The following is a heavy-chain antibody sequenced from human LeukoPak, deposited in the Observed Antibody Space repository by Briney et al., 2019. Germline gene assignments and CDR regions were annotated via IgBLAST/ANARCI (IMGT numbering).Heavy chain of an antibody. V-gene: IGHV1-18*01. D-gene: IGHD4-17*01. J-gene: IGHJ4*02. Sequence: GASVNVSCKSSVYTFTKYGITWVRQAPGQGPEWVGWISAYNGHTESAQKFQGRVTMTTDTSTNTAYMELRSLRSDDTAAYYCARTGIDYGDYGLLDYWGQGSLVTVSS. CDR2: ISAYNGHT. CDR3: ARTGIDYGDYGLLDY. CDR1: VYTFTKYG.